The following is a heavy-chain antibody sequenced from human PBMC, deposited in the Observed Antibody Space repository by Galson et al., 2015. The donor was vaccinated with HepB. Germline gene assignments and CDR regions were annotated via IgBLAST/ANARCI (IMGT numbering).Heavy chain of an antibody. Sequence: TLSLTCTVSGGSISSGGYYWSWIRQHPGKGLEWIGYIYYSGSTYYNPSLKSRVTISVDTSKNQFSLKLSSVTAADTAVYYCARGIRAIEYSSSGLFDYWGQGTLVTVSS. V-gene: IGHV4-31*03. CDR1: GGSISSGGYY. CDR2: IYYSGST. J-gene: IGHJ4*02. CDR3: ARGIRAIEYSSSGLFDY. D-gene: IGHD6-6*01.